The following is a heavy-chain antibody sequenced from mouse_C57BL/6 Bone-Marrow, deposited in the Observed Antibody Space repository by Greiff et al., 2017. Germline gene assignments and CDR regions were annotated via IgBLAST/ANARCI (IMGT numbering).Heavy chain of an antibody. CDR3: TREDGYWYYVDY. CDR2: IDPETGGT. Sequence: QVQLQQSGAELVRPGASVTLSCKASGYTFTDYEMHWVKQTPVHGLEWIGAIDPETGGTAYNQKFKGKAILTADKSSSTAYMELRSLTSEDSAVYYCTREDGYWYYVDYWGQGTTLTVSS. CDR1: GYTFTDYE. J-gene: IGHJ2*01. V-gene: IGHV1-15*01. D-gene: IGHD2-3*01.